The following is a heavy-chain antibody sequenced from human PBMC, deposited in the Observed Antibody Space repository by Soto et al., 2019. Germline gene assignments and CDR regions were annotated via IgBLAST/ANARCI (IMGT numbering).Heavy chain of an antibody. J-gene: IGHJ3*02. CDR3: AKPLPRKYGRVVDAFDI. V-gene: IGHV3-23*01. Sequence: EVQLLESGGGLVQPGGSLRLSCAASGFTFSSYAMSWVRQAPGKGLEWVSAISGSGGSTYYADSVKGRFTISRDNAKNTLYLQMNSRRAEDTAVYYCAKPLPRKYGRVVDAFDIWGQGTMVTVAS. CDR1: GFTFSSYA. D-gene: IGHD1-26*01. CDR2: ISGSGGST.